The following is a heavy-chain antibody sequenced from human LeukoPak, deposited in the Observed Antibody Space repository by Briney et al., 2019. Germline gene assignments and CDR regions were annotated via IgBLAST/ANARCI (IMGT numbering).Heavy chain of an antibody. CDR3: ARGLRLQQLDF. CDR1: GGTFSSYA. D-gene: IGHD6-13*01. CDR2: IIPIFGTA. Sequence: GASVKVSCKASGGTFSSYAISWVRQAPGQGLGWMGGIIPIFGTANYAQKLQGRVTMTTDTSTSTAYMELRSLRSDDTAVYYCARGLRLQQLDFWGQGTLVTVSS. V-gene: IGHV1-69*05. J-gene: IGHJ4*02.